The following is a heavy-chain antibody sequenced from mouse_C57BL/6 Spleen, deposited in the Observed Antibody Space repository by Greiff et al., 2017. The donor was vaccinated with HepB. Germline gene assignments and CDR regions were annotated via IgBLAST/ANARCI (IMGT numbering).Heavy chain of an antibody. D-gene: IGHD1-1*01. CDR1: GYTFTSYW. J-gene: IGHJ3*01. CDR3: ARGILRSFAY. CDR2: IDPSDSYT. V-gene: IGHV1-50*01. Sequence: VQLQQSGAELVKPGASVKLSCKASGYTFTSYWMQWVKQRPGQGLEWIGEIDPSDSYTNYNQKFKGKATLTVDTSSSTAYMQLSSLTSEDSAVYYCARGILRSFAYWGQGTLVTVSA.